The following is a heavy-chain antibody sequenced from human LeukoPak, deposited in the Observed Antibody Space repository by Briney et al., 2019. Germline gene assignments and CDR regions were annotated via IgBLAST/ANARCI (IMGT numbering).Heavy chain of an antibody. V-gene: IGHV3-21*01. CDR3: ARALTGGWELLDAFDI. Sequence: GGSLRLSCAASGFTFSSYSMNWVRQAPGKGLEWVSSISSSSSYIYYADSVKGRFTISRDNAKNSLYLQMNSLRAEDTAVYYCARALTGGWELLDAFDIWGQGTMVTVSS. J-gene: IGHJ3*02. CDR1: GFTFSSYS. D-gene: IGHD1-26*01. CDR2: ISSSSSYI.